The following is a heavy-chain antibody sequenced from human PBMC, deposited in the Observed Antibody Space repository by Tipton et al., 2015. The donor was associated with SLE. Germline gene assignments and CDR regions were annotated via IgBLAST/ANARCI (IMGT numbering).Heavy chain of an antibody. V-gene: IGHV4-39*07. J-gene: IGHJ3*02. Sequence: TLSLTCTVSGGSISSSSYYWGWIRQPPGKGLEWIGSIYYSGSTSYNPSLKSRVTISVDTSKNQFSLKLSSVTAADTAVYYCARQDIVVVVAATRGAFDIWGQGTMVTVSS. CDR3: ARQDIVVVVAATRGAFDI. D-gene: IGHD2-15*01. CDR1: GGSISSSSYY. CDR2: IYYSGST.